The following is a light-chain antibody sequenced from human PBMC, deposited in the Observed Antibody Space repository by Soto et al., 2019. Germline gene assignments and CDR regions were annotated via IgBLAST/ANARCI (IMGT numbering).Light chain of an antibody. V-gene: IGKV2-40*01. CDR1: QSLLDSDDGNTY. J-gene: IGKJ1*01. Sequence: DIVMTQTPLSLPVTPGEPASISCRSSQSLLDSDDGNTYLDWYLQKPGLSPQLLIYTLSYRASGGRVRFSGSGSDTDLTLKIIRVEAEDVRVYYCMQRIEFPWTLGNVTKVDIK. CDR2: TLS. CDR3: MQRIEFPWT.